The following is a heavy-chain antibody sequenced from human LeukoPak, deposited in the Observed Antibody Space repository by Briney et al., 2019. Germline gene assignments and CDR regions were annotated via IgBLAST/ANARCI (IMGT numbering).Heavy chain of an antibody. CDR2: IIPILGIA. CDR1: GGTFSSYA. J-gene: IGHJ6*02. Sequence: SVKVSCKASGGTFSSYAISWVRQAPGQGLEWMGRIIPILGIANYAQKFQGRVTITADKSTSTAYMELSSLRSEDTAVYYCARMSVGGXPXMDVWGQGTTVTVSS. CDR3: ARMSVGGXPXMDV. D-gene: IGHD1-26*01. V-gene: IGHV1-69*04.